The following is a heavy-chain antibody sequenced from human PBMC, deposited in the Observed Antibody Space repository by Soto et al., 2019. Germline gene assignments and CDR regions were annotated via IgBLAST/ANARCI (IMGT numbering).Heavy chain of an antibody. CDR1: GYTFTGYY. Sequence: ASVKVSCKASGYTFTGYYMHWVLQAPGQGLEWVGWINPNSGGTNYAQKFQGWVTMTRDTSISTAYMELSRLRSDDTAVYYCAREGGVDTASYYYYGMDVWGQGTTVTVSS. V-gene: IGHV1-2*04. CDR2: INPNSGGT. J-gene: IGHJ6*02. D-gene: IGHD5-18*01. CDR3: AREGGVDTASYYYYGMDV.